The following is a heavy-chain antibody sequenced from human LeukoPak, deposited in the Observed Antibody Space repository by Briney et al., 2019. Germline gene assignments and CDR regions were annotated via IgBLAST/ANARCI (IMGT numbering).Heavy chain of an antibody. Sequence: PSETLSLTCAVYGGSFSGYYWSWIRQPPGKGLEWIGEINHSGSTNYNPSLKSRVTIPVDTSKNQFSLKLSSVTAADTAVYYCAREVVIRLLDPWGQGTLVTVSS. CDR2: INHSGST. D-gene: IGHD3-22*01. CDR1: GGSFSGYY. CDR3: AREVVIRLLDP. J-gene: IGHJ5*02. V-gene: IGHV4-34*01.